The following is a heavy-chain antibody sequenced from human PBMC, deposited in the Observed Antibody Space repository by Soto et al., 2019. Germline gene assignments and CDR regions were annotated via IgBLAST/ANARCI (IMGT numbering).Heavy chain of an antibody. CDR1: GSALGGNW. Sequence: VQLVESGGALWQLGGPLRLPGAAPGSALGGNWMPWARKAPGKGLVWVSRISQDGAIATQADSVKGRFTISRDNAKNTLFLQMNSLRADDTAVYYCLRDQRHWNEFADQWGQGTLVTVSS. J-gene: IGHJ4*02. CDR3: LRDQRHWNEFADQ. V-gene: IGHV3-74*01. D-gene: IGHD1-1*01. CDR2: ISQDGAIA.